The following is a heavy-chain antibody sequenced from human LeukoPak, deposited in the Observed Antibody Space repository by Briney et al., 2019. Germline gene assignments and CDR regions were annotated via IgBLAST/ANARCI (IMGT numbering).Heavy chain of an antibody. CDR2: IYRGGST. Sequence: GGSLRLSCAASGFTVSSNYMSWVRQARGKGLEWVSVIYRGGSTYYGDSVKGRFTISRDNSKNTLYLQMNSLRAEDTAVYYCARESNNTYDFWSGYYWSGGSYGMDVWGQGTTVTVSS. D-gene: IGHD3-3*01. CDR1: GFTVSSNY. J-gene: IGHJ6*02. V-gene: IGHV3-66*02. CDR3: ARESNNTYDFWSGYYWSGGSYGMDV.